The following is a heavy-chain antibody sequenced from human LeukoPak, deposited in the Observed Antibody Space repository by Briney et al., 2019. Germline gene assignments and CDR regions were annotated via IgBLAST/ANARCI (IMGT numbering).Heavy chain of an antibody. J-gene: IGHJ4*02. D-gene: IGHD2-2*01. V-gene: IGHV3-48*01. Sequence: GGSLRLSCAASGFAFSSYNMNWVRQAPGKGLEWVSYISSGSDTIFYADSVEGRFTISRDNAKNSLYLQMNNLRAEDTAVYYCARLYCASTSCPTFEYWGQGTLVTVSS. CDR1: GFAFSSYN. CDR2: ISSGSDTI. CDR3: ARLYCASTSCPTFEY.